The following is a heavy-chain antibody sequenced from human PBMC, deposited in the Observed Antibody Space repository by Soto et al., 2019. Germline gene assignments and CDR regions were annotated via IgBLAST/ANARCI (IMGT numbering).Heavy chain of an antibody. J-gene: IGHJ6*02. CDR1: GFTFDDYA. Sequence: EVQLVESGGGLVQPGRSLRLSCAASGFTFDDYAMHWVRQVPGKGLQWVSGLSWNGVTIGYAASVKGRFTISRDNAKKSLYLQMNGLRPDDTALYFCAASRASDSSDYSGVHYGMDVWGLGTTVTVS. V-gene: IGHV3-9*01. CDR2: LSWNGVTI. D-gene: IGHD3-22*01. CDR3: AASRASDSSDYSGVHYGMDV.